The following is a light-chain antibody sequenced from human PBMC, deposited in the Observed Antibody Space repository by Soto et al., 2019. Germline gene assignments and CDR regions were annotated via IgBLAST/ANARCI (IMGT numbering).Light chain of an antibody. V-gene: IGKV3-15*01. CDR3: QQYNNWPFT. CDR2: GAS. J-gene: IGKJ3*01. Sequence: EIVMTQSPATLSVSPGERATLSCRASQSVSSNLAWYQQNPGQAPRLLIYGASTRATGIPARFSRSGSGTEFTLPISSLQSEDFAVYYCQQYNNWPFTFGPGTKVDIK. CDR1: QSVSSN.